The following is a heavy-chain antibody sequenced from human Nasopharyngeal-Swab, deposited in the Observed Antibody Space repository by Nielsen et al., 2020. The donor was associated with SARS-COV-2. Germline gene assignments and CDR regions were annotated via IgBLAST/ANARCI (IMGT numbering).Heavy chain of an antibody. J-gene: IGHJ4*02. V-gene: IGHV3-30*18. CDR2: ISYDGSNK. CDR1: GFTFSSYG. Sequence: AGSLTLSCAVSGFTFSSYGMHWVRQAPGKGLEWVAVISYDGSNKYYADSVKGRFTISRDNSKNTLYLQMNSLRAEDTAVYYCAKDPFGNWGQGTLVTVSS. CDR3: AKDPFGN. D-gene: IGHD3-10*01.